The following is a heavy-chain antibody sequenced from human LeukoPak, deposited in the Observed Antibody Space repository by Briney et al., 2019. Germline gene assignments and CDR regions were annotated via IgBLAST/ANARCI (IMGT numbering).Heavy chain of an antibody. D-gene: IGHD2-2*01. J-gene: IGHJ5*02. CDR3: AKLSLTDIVVVPAVSNWFDP. Sequence: PGGSLRLSCAASGFTFSSYAMSWVRQAPGKGLEWVSAISGSGGSTYYADSVKGRFTISRDNSKNTLYLQMNSLRAEDTAVYYCAKLSLTDIVVVPAVSNWFDPWGQGTLATVSS. V-gene: IGHV3-23*01. CDR2: ISGSGGST. CDR1: GFTFSSYA.